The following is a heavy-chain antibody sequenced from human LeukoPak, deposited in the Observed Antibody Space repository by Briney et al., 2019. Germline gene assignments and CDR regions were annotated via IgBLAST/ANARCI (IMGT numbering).Heavy chain of an antibody. CDR3: AKDSAVTTSFDY. Sequence: PGRSLRLSCAASGFTFSSYGMHWVRQAPGKGLEWVAVISYDGSNKYYADSVKGRFTISRDSSKNTLYLQMNSLRAEDTAVYYCAKDSAVTTSFDYWGQGTLVTVSS. V-gene: IGHV3-30*18. J-gene: IGHJ4*02. CDR1: GFTFSSYG. D-gene: IGHD4-17*01. CDR2: ISYDGSNK.